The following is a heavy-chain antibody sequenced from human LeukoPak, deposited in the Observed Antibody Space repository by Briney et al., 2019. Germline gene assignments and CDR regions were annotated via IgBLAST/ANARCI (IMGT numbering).Heavy chain of an antibody. CDR2: IYTSGST. D-gene: IGHD3-3*01. CDR3: ARNDFWSGNAFDI. J-gene: IGHJ3*02. CDR1: GGSISSSSYY. V-gene: IGHV4-61*02. Sequence: SETLSLTCTVSGGSISSSSYYWGWIRQPAGKGLEWIGRIYTSGSTNYNPSLKSRVTISVDTSKNQFSLKLSSVTAADTAVYYCARNDFWSGNAFDIWGQGTMVTVSS.